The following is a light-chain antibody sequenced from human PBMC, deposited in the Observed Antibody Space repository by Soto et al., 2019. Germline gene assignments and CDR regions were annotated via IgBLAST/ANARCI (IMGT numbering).Light chain of an antibody. CDR2: YTS. CDR1: QYVGTR. V-gene: IGKV3-11*01. CDR3: HQRQSLPRT. J-gene: IGKJ1*01. Sequence: EIGLTQAPATLSSSPVETATLSCIAKQYVGTRLAWYQNKPGQAPRLLSYYTSNRATGIPARFSGSGSGTDFTLTISSLSPEDFAIDYCHQRQSLPRTFGQGTKVEIK.